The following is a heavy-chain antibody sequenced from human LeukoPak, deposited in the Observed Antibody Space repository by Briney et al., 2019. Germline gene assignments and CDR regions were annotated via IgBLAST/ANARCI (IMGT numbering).Heavy chain of an antibody. J-gene: IGHJ4*02. CDR1: GFTFSNYT. Sequence: GRSLRLSCAASGFTFSNYTMTWVRQAPGKGLEWASAISGSGDNTYYTDSVKGRFTISRDNAKNTLYMEMNSLRAEDTAVYHCARGYADTSAYTLRYWSQGTLVTVSS. D-gene: IGHD3-16*01. CDR2: ISGSGDNT. V-gene: IGHV3-23*01. CDR3: ARGYADTSAYTLRY.